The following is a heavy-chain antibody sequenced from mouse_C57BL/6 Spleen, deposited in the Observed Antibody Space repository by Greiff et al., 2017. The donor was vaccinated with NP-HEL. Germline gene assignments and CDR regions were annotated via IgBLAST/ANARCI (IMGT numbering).Heavy chain of an antibody. CDR2: ISYDGSN. CDR3: ARTKANWDGYFDY. D-gene: IGHD4-1*01. CDR1: GYSITSGYY. Sequence: ESGPGLVKPSQSLSLTCSVTGYSITSGYYWNWIRQFPGNKLEWMGYISYDGSNNYNPSLKNRISITRDTSKNQFFLKLNSVTTEDTATYYCARTKANWDGYFDYWGQGTTLTVSS. V-gene: IGHV3-6*01. J-gene: IGHJ2*01.